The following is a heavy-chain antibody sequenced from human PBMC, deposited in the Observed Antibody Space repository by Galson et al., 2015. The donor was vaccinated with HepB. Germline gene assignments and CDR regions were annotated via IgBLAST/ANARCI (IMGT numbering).Heavy chain of an antibody. D-gene: IGHD3-10*01. Sequence: SVKVSCKASGYTFSSYGISWVRQAPGQGLEWMGWISAYNGNTDYVQKFQDRVIMTADTSTSTAYMELRSLRSDDTAMYYCARDGGSLSSWGQGTLVTVSS. CDR2: ISAYNGNT. CDR3: ARDGGSLSS. V-gene: IGHV1-18*04. CDR1: GYTFSSYG. J-gene: IGHJ5*02.